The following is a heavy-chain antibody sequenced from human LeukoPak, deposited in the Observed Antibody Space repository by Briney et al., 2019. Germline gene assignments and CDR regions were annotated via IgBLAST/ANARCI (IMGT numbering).Heavy chain of an antibody. CDR2: GHLDGRT. CDR3: AREGGFYRPLDY. Sequence: SGTLSLTCGVSGGSVINTNWWTWVRQPPGKGLEWSGEGHLDGRTNYNPSLESRLTMSVDVSENQVSLKLTSVTAADTAVYYCAREGGFYRPLDYSGQGTLVTVSS. J-gene: IGHJ4*02. CDR1: GGSVINTNW. D-gene: IGHD3-3*01. V-gene: IGHV4-4*02.